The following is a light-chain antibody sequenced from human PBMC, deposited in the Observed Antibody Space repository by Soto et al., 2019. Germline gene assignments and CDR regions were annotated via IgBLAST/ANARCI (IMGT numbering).Light chain of an antibody. J-gene: IGLJ1*01. V-gene: IGLV2-11*01. CDR2: DVS. Sequence: QSVLTQPRSVSGSPGQSVTISCTGTSSNVGGYDSVSWFQQHPGKAPKLMIYDVSKRPSGVPDRFSGSKSGNTASLTISGLQAEDEAVYYCCSYAGSSNVFGTGTKLTVL. CDR3: CSYAGSSNV. CDR1: SSNVGGYDS.